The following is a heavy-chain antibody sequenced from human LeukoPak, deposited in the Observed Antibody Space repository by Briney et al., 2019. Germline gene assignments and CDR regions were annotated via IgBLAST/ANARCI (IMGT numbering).Heavy chain of an antibody. CDR1: GYTLTELS. CDR2: FDPEDGET. J-gene: IGHJ4*02. CDR3: ATVSSWLEYYFDY. D-gene: IGHD6-13*01. Sequence: ASVKVSCKVSGYTLTELSMHWVRQAPGKGLEGMGGFDPEDGETIYAQKFQGRVTMTEDTSTDTAYMELSSLRSEDTAVYYCATVSSWLEYYFDYWGQGTLVTVSS. V-gene: IGHV1-24*01.